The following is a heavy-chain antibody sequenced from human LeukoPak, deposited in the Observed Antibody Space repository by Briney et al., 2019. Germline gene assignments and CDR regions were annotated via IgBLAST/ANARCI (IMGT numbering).Heavy chain of an antibody. Sequence: ASVKVSCKASGYTFSHYGITWVRQAPGQGLEWMGWMNPNSGNTGYAQKFQGRVTMTRNTSISTAYMELSSLRSEDTAVYYCARARITMVRGVSNWFDPWGQGTLVTVSS. CDR3: ARARITMVRGVSNWFDP. V-gene: IGHV1-8*02. CDR1: GYTFSHYG. D-gene: IGHD3-10*01. J-gene: IGHJ5*02. CDR2: MNPNSGNT.